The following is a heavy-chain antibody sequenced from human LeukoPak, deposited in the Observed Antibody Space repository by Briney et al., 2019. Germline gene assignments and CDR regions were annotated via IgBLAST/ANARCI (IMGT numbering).Heavy chain of an antibody. D-gene: IGHD5-18*01. J-gene: IGHJ4*02. V-gene: IGHV4-59*08. CDR1: GGSFSGYY. Sequence: SETLSLTCAVYGGSFSGYYWSWIRQPPGKGLEWIGYIYYSGSTNYNPSLKSRVTISVDTSKNQFSLKLSSVTAADTAVYYCARHSAWIQLAYYFDYWGQGTLVTVSS. CDR3: ARHSAWIQLAYYFDY. CDR2: IYYSGST.